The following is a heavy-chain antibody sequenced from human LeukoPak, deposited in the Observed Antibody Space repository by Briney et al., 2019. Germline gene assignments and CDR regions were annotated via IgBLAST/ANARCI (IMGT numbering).Heavy chain of an antibody. CDR2: IYPGDSDT. CDR1: GYSFTSYW. D-gene: IGHD3-9*01. V-gene: IGHV5-51*01. CDR3: ARLGSYDILTEYGMDI. Sequence: GESLKISCKGSGYSFTSYWIGWVRQMPGKGLEWMGIIYPGDSDTRYSPSFQGQVTISADKSISTAYLQWSSLKASDTAMYYCARLGSYDILTEYGMDIWGQGTTVTVSS. J-gene: IGHJ6*02.